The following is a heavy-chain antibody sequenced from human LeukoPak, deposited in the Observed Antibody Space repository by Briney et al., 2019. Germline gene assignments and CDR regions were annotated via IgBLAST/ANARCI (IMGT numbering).Heavy chain of an antibody. V-gene: IGHV3-48*03. Sequence: GGSLRPTCAASGFTFSSYELNWVRQAPGKGLEWVSYISSSGSTIYYADSVKGRFTISRDNAKNSLYLQMNSLRAEDTAVYYCAELGITMIGGVWGKGTTVTISS. CDR1: GFTFSSYE. J-gene: IGHJ6*04. CDR2: ISSSGSTI. D-gene: IGHD3-10*02. CDR3: AELGITMIGGV.